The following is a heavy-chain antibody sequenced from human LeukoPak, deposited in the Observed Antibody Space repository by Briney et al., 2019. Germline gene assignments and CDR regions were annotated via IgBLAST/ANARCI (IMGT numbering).Heavy chain of an antibody. D-gene: IGHD2-2*01. J-gene: IGHJ4*02. CDR2: MYHTGIT. CDR3: ARLDCSSTSCPFDY. Sequence: GSLRLSCAASGFTFTRYAMTWIRQPPGKGLEWIGNMYHTGITYYNPSLRSRVTISVDTSKNQVSLKLTSVTAADTAMYYCARLDCSSTSCPFDYWGQGTLVTVSS. CDR1: GFTFTRYA. V-gene: IGHV4-38-2*01.